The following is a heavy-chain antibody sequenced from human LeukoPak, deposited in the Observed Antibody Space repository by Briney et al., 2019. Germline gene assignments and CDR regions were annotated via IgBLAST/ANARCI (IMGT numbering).Heavy chain of an antibody. CDR1: GDSISSGGYY. CDR2: IYHSGGA. Sequence: SQTLSLTCTVSGDSISSGGYYWSWIRQPPGKGLEWIGYIYHSGGAYYNPSLKSRVTISINRSKNQFSLKLSSVTAADTAVYYCARDFSGDGYNLSGYWGQGTLVTVSS. J-gene: IGHJ4*02. V-gene: IGHV4-30-2*01. D-gene: IGHD5-24*01. CDR3: ARDFSGDGYNLSGY.